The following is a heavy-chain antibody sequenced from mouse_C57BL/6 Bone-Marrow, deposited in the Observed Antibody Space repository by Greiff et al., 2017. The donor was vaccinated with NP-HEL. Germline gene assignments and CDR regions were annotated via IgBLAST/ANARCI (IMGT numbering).Heavy chain of an antibody. CDR2: IRLKSDNYAT. J-gene: IGHJ2*01. D-gene: IGHD2-4*01. CDR3: TDYDEGGPDY. V-gene: IGHV6-3*01. CDR1: GFTFSNYW. Sequence: EVKLVESGGGLVQPGGSMKLSCVASGFTFSNYWMNWVRQSPEKGLEWVAQIRLKSDNYATHYAESVKGRFTISRDDSKSSVYLQMNNLRAEDTGIYYCTDYDEGGPDYWGQGTTLTVSS.